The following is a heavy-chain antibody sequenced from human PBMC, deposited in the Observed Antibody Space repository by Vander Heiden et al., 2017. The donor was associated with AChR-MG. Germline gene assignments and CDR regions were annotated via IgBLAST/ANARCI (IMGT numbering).Heavy chain of an antibody. CDR2: IIPIFGTA. V-gene: IGHV1-69*06. D-gene: IGHD3-10*01. Sequence: QVQLVQSGAEVKKPGSSVKVSCKASGGTFSSYAISWVRPAPGQGLEWMGGIIPIFGTANYAQKFQGRVTITADKSTSTAYMELSSLRSEDTAVYYCASALHPNYGSGSPRSRQFYYYYGMDVWGQGTTVTVSS. CDR3: ASALHPNYGSGSPRSRQFYYYYGMDV. CDR1: GGTFSSYA. J-gene: IGHJ6*02.